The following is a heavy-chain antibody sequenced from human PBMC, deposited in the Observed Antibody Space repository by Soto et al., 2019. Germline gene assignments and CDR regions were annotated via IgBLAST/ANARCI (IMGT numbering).Heavy chain of an antibody. CDR3: ARSGYSFAWGY. D-gene: IGHD5-18*01. Sequence: EVQLVESGGGLIPPGGSLRLSCAASGFLVNSAYMTWVRQAPRKGLEWLSMINSDGSTLYAESVKGRFTISRDNSKNRLDLQMNSLRAEDTAMYYCARSGYSFAWGYWGRGTLVIVTS. J-gene: IGHJ4*02. CDR2: INSDGST. V-gene: IGHV3-53*01. CDR1: GFLVNSAY.